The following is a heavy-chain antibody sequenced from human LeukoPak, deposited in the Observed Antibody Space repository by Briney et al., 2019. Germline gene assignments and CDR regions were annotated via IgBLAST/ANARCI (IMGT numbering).Heavy chain of an antibody. Sequence: GGSLRLSCAASGFTFSNYWLHWVRQAPGKGLVWVSRINSDGINTSYADSVEGRFAISRDNAKNTLNLQMNSLRAEDTAVYYCARDLGQYYDTSDNWFDPWGQGTLVTVSS. CDR2: INSDGINT. V-gene: IGHV3-74*01. CDR3: ARDLGQYYDTSDNWFDP. CDR1: GFTFSNYW. D-gene: IGHD3-22*01. J-gene: IGHJ5*02.